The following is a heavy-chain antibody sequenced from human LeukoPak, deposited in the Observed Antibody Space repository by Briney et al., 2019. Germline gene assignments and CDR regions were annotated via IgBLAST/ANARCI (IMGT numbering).Heavy chain of an antibody. D-gene: IGHD3-22*01. Sequence: SEALSLTCAVYGGSFSGYYWSWIRQPPGKGLEWIGEINHSGSTNYNPSLKSRVTISVDTSKNQFSLKLSSVTAADTAVYYCARFVYSSGYDYWGQGTLVTVSS. V-gene: IGHV4-34*01. CDR3: ARFVYSSGYDY. CDR1: GGSFSGYY. J-gene: IGHJ4*02. CDR2: INHSGST.